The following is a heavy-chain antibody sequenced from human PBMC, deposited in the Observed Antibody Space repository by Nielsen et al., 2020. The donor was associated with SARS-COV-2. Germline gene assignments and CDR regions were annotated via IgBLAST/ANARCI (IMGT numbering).Heavy chain of an antibody. J-gene: IGHJ4*02. Sequence: SETLSLTCAVSGGSISSGGYSWSWIRQPPGKGLEWIGYIYHSGSTNHNPSLKSRVTISVDKYKIQFSLKLSSVTAADTGVYYCARGSGILWFGDQGTLVTVSS. D-gene: IGHD3-10*01. CDR2: IYHSGST. CDR1: GGSISSGGYS. CDR3: ARGSGILWF. V-gene: IGHV4-30-2*01.